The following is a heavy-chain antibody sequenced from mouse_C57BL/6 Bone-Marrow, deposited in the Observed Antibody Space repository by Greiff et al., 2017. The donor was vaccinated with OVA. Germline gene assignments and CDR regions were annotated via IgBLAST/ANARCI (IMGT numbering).Heavy chain of an antibody. J-gene: IGHJ1*03. CDR2: IYPRSGNP. D-gene: IGHD1-1*01. CDR3: ARYWYYYGSSYRYFDV. CDR1: GYTFTSYG. Sequence: QVQLQQSGAELARPGASVKLSCTASGYTFTSYGISWVKQRTGQGLEWIGEIYPRSGNPYYNEKFKGQATLTADKYSSTAYMELRCLTSEDSAVYFCARYWYYYGSSYRYFDVWGTGTTVTVSS. V-gene: IGHV1-81*01.